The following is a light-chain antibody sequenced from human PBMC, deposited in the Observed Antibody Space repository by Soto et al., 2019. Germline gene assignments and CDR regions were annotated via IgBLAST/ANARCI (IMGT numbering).Light chain of an antibody. V-gene: IGLV2-14*03. J-gene: IGLJ1*01. CDR1: SSDVGGYKY. CDR3: SSYTSSSTRV. CDR2: DIR. Sequence: QSALTQPASVSGSPGQSITISCTGTSSDVGGYKYVSWYQQHPGKAPKLMIYDIRNRPSGVSNRFSGSKSGNTASLTISGLQAEDAADYYCSSYTSSSTRVFGTGNKLTVL.